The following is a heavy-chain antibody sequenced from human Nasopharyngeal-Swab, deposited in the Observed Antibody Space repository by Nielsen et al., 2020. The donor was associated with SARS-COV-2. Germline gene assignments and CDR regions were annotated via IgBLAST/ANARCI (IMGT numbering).Heavy chain of an antibody. CDR1: GGSISSYY. CDR3: ARGHPTIAVAGTNYYYGMDV. D-gene: IGHD6-19*01. V-gene: IGHV4-59*01. Sequence: SETLSLTCTVSGGSISSYYWSWIRQPPGKGLEWIGYIYYSGSTNYNPSLKSRVTISVDTSKNQFSLKLSSVTAADTAVYYCARGHPTIAVAGTNYYYGMDVWGQGTTVIVSS. J-gene: IGHJ6*02. CDR2: IYYSGST.